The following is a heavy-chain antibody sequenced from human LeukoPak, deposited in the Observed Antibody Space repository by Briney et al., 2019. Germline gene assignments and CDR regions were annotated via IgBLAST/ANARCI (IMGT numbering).Heavy chain of an antibody. CDR2: ISSNGGST. Sequence: PGGSLRLSCAASGFTFSSYAMSWVRQAPGKGLEYVSAISSNGGSTYYADSVKGRFTISRHNSKNTLYLQMNSLRAEDTAVYYCAREVGGSAFDIWGQGTMVTVSS. D-gene: IGHD3-16*01. J-gene: IGHJ3*02. CDR3: AREVGGSAFDI. V-gene: IGHV3-64*04. CDR1: GFTFSSYA.